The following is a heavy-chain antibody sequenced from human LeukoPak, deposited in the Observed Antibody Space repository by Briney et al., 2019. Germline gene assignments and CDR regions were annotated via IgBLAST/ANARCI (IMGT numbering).Heavy chain of an antibody. CDR1: GYSFTSYW. CDR2: IYPGDSDT. CDR3: ARQDCSSTSCHPGFDY. V-gene: IGHV5-51*01. J-gene: IGHJ4*02. D-gene: IGHD2-2*01. Sequence: GESLKISCKGSGYSFTSYWIGWVRQMPGKGLEWMGIIYPGDSDTRYSPSFQGQVTISADKSISTAYLQWSSLKASDTAMYYCARQDCSSTSCHPGFDYWGQGTLVTVSS.